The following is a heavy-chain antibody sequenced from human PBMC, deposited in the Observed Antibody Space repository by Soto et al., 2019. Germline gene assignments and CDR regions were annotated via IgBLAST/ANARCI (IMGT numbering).Heavy chain of an antibody. V-gene: IGHV4-38-2*01. D-gene: IGHD5-12*01. CDR1: GYSISSDCF. CDR3: AGGSDSGYHSYDY. CDR2: MYHDGNT. Sequence: SETLSLTCAVSGYSISSDCFWCWIRQPPGKGLECIAYMYHDGNTHYNPSLKSRVTMSVDTSKNQFSLKLNSVTAADTALYYCAGGSDSGYHSYDYWGQGILVTVSS. J-gene: IGHJ4*02.